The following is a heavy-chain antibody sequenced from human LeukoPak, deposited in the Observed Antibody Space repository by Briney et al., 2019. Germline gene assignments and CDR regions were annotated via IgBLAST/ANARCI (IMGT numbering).Heavy chain of an antibody. CDR2: IYTSGST. D-gene: IGHD6-13*01. J-gene: IGHJ4*02. CDR3: ASERLAAAGMPFDS. V-gene: IGHV4-4*07. Sequence: SETLSLTCTVSGGSISSYDWNWIRQHAGKVQEWIGRIYTSGSTNYNPSLKSRVTISLDKSKNQFSLKLSSVTAADTAVYYCASERLAAAGMPFDSWGQGTLVTVSS. CDR1: GGSISSYD.